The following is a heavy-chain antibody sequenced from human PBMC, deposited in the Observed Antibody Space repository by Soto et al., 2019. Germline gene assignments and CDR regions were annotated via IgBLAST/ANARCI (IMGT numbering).Heavy chain of an antibody. V-gene: IGHV1-3*04. J-gene: IGHJ5*02. CDR3: ARAISGYVT. D-gene: IGHD5-12*01. CDR2: INTGNGNT. CDR1: GITYTTYA. Sequence: QVQLVQSGAEVKKPGASVKVSCKASGITYTTYAIHWVRQAPGQGLEWMGWINTGNGNTRYSQNFQGRVTLTTDTSASTADMDLSSLTSEDTAVYSCARAISGYVTWGQGTLITVSS.